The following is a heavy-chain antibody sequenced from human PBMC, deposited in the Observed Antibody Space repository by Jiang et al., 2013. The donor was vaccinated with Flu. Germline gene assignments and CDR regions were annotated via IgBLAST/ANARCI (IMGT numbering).Heavy chain of an antibody. CDR2: INPNSGGT. Sequence: SGAEVKKPGASVKVSCKASGYTFTGYYMHWVRQAPGQGLEWMGWINPNSGGTNYAQKFQGRVTMTRDTSISTAYMELSRLRSDDTAVYYCARDRGYSYGDLYGMDVWGQGTTVTVSS. CDR3: ARDRGYSYGDLYGMDV. CDR1: GYTFTGYY. D-gene: IGHD5-18*01. V-gene: IGHV1-2*02. J-gene: IGHJ6*02.